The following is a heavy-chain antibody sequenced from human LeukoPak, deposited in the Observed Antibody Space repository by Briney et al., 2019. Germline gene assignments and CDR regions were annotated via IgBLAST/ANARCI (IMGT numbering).Heavy chain of an antibody. J-gene: IGHJ3*02. D-gene: IGHD3-22*01. V-gene: IGHV4-61*02. CDR3: ARGPYSYDSSGAFDI. Sequence: SETLSLTCTVSGDSISSGDYYWSWIRQPAGKGLVWIGRISSSGSTNYNPSLKSRVTISVDTSKNQFSLKLSSVTAADTAVYFCARGPYSYDSSGAFDIWGQGTMVTVSS. CDR2: ISSSGST. CDR1: GDSISSGDYY.